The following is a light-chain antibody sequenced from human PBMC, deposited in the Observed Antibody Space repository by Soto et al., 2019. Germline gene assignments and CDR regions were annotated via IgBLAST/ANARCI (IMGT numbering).Light chain of an antibody. CDR2: HNSDGSH. J-gene: IGLJ2*01. Sequence: QPVLTQSPSASASLGASVKLTCTLSSGHRSYTIAWHQQQPEKGPRYLMTHNSDGSHRKGDGIPDRFSGSSSGAERYLIISSLQSEDEADYYCQTWGTGYVVFGGGTKVTVL. CDR3: QTWGTGYVV. CDR1: SGHRSYT. V-gene: IGLV4-69*01.